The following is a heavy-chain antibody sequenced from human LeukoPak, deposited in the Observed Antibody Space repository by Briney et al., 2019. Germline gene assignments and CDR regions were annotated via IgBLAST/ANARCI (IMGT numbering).Heavy chain of an antibody. CDR2: ISGSGDST. D-gene: IGHD3-3*01. CDR1: GFTFSSYA. J-gene: IGHJ4*02. V-gene: IGHV3-23*01. Sequence: GGSLRLSCAASGFTFSSYAMSWVRQAPGKGLEWVSAISGSGDSTYYADSVKGRFTISRDNSKNTLYMQMNSLRAEDTAVYYCAKGKVGGTADYWGQGTLVTVSS. CDR3: AKGKVGGTADY.